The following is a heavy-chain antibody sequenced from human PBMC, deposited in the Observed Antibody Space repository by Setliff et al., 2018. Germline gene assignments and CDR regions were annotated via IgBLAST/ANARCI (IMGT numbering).Heavy chain of an antibody. V-gene: IGHV4-4*08. CDR3: ARGPPGYYYYMNV. CDR2: IYTSGST. CDR1: GGSISPYY. Sequence: SETLSLTCSVSGGSISPYYWIWIRQSPGKGLEWIGYIYTSGSTYYNPSLKSRVTISGDTSQNYFSLKLTSVTEADTAVYYCARGPPGYYYYMNVWGQGTTVTVSS. J-gene: IGHJ6*03.